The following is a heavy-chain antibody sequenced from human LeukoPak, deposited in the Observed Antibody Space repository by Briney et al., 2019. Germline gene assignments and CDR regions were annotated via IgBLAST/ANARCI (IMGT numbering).Heavy chain of an antibody. V-gene: IGHV4-34*01. CDR3: ARGGGSGWYVDY. D-gene: IGHD6-19*01. CDR1: GGSISSYY. Sequence: SETLSLTCTVSGGSISSYYWSWIRQPPGKGLEWIGEINHSGSTNYNPSLKSRVTISVDTSKNQFSLKLSSVTAADTAVYYCARGGGSGWYVDYWGQGTLVTVSS. J-gene: IGHJ4*02. CDR2: INHSGST.